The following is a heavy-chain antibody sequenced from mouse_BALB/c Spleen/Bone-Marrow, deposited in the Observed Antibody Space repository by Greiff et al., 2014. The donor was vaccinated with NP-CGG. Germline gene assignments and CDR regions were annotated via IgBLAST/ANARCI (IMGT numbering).Heavy chain of an antibody. Sequence: EVQLQQSGPGLVKPSQSLSLTCSVTGYSITSGYYWNWIRQFPGNKLEWMGYISYDGSNNYNPSLKNRISITRDTSKNQFFLKLNSVTTEDTATYYCATIYYDYDGYFDAWGAGTTVTVSS. CDR1: GYSITSGYY. V-gene: IGHV3-6*02. CDR2: ISYDGSN. J-gene: IGHJ1*01. CDR3: ATIYYDYDGYFDA. D-gene: IGHD2-4*01.